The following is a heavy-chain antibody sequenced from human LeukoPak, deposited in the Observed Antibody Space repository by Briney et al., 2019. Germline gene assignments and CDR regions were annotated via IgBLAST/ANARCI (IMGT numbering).Heavy chain of an antibody. D-gene: IGHD3-10*01. CDR1: GGSISSYY. CDR2: IYYSGST. J-gene: IGHJ4*02. V-gene: IGHV4-59*12. Sequence: SETLSLTCTVSGGSISSYYWSWIRQPPGKGLEWIGYIYYSGSTNYNPSLKSRVTISVDTSKNQFSLKLSSVTAADTAVYYCARGRITMVRGVITTPRSYYFDYWGQGTLVTVSS. CDR3: ARGRITMVRGVITTPRSYYFDY.